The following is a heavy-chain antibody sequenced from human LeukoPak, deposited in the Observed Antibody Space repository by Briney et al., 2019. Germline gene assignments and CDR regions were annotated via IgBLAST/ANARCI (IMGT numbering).Heavy chain of an antibody. CDR1: GGTFSSYA. D-gene: IGHD2-2*01. V-gene: IGHV1-69*13. Sequence: GASVKVTCKASGGTFSSYAISWVRQAPGQGLEWMGGIIPIFGTANYAQKFQGGVTITADESTSTAYMELSSLRSEDTAVYYCAREEYCSSTSCWDYYYYGMDVWGQGTTVTVSS. CDR3: AREEYCSSTSCWDYYYYGMDV. J-gene: IGHJ6*02. CDR2: IIPIFGTA.